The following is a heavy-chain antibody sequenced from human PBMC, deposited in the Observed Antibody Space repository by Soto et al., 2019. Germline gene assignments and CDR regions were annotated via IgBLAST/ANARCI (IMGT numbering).Heavy chain of an antibody. J-gene: IGHJ4*02. CDR2: IHYSGST. D-gene: IGHD3-10*01. CDR1: GDSMSGYY. Sequence: QVQLQESGPGLVKPSEALSLTCTVSGDSMSGYYWSWLRQPPGKGLEWIGYIHYSGSTKYDPPLKSRVTISLDTSKNQFSLKVTSVTAADTAMYYCARLTAPMVPLLYWGQGTLVTVSS. CDR3: ARLTAPMVPLLY. V-gene: IGHV4-59*13.